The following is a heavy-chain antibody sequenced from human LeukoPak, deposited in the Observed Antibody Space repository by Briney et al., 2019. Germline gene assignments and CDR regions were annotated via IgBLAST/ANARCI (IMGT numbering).Heavy chain of an antibody. CDR3: ARGRGVSSIAARPGYYYMDV. V-gene: IGHV4-59*01. CDR2: IYYSGST. J-gene: IGHJ6*03. D-gene: IGHD6-6*01. Sequence: PSETLSLTCTVSGGSISSYYWSWIRQPPGKGLEWIGCIYYSGSTNYNPSLKSRVTISVDTSKNQFSLKLSSVTAADTAVYYCARGRGVSSIAARPGYYYMDVWGKGTTVTVSS. CDR1: GGSISSYY.